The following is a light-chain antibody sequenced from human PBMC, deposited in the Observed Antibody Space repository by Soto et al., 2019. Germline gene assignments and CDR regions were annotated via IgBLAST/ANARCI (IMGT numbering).Light chain of an antibody. Sequence: QSVLTQPPSVSGAPGQRVTISCTGSSSNIGAGYDVHWYQQLPGTAPKLLIYGNSNRPSGVPDRFSGSKSGTSASLAITGLQPEDESDYYCQSYDSSLSGRVVFGGGTKVTVL. V-gene: IGLV1-40*01. CDR3: QSYDSSLSGRVV. CDR2: GNS. CDR1: SSNIGAGYD. J-gene: IGLJ2*01.